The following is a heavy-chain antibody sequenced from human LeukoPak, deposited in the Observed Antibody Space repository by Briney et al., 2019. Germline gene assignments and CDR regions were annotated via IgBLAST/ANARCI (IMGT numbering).Heavy chain of an antibody. J-gene: IGHJ4*02. CDR1: GFTVSSNY. V-gene: IGHV3-23*01. D-gene: IGHD3-16*02. Sequence: QTGGSLRLSCAASGFTVSSNYMSWVRQAPGKGLEWVSAISGSGGSTYYADSVKGRFTISRDNSKNTLYLQMNSLRAEDTAVYYCAKGSGGVIVSHYYFDYWGQGTLVTVSS. CDR3: AKGSGGVIVSHYYFDY. CDR2: ISGSGGST.